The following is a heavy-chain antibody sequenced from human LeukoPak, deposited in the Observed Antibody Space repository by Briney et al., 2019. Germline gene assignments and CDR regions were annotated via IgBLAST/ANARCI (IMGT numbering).Heavy chain of an antibody. CDR2: ISWNSGSV. CDR1: GFTFDDYA. Sequence: GRSLRLSCAASGFTFDDYAMHWVRQAPGKGLEWVSGISWNSGSVGYADSVKGRFTISRDNAKNSLYLQMNSLRAEDTAVYYCARDSRLVLDYWGQGTLVTVSS. D-gene: IGHD6-6*01. J-gene: IGHJ4*02. V-gene: IGHV3-9*01. CDR3: ARDSRLVLDY.